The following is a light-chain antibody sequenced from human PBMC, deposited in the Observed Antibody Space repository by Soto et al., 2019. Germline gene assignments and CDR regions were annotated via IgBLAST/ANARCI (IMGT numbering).Light chain of an antibody. J-gene: IGLJ1*01. CDR3: QVWDSSSDHRGV. CDR1: NIGSNS. Sequence: SYELTQPPSVSMAPGQTASITCGGNNIGSNSVHWYQQKPGQAPVLVIYYDNDRPSGIPERFSGSKSGNTATLTISRVEAGDEADYYCQVWDSSSDHRGVFGTGTKLTVL. CDR2: YDN. V-gene: IGLV3-21*04.